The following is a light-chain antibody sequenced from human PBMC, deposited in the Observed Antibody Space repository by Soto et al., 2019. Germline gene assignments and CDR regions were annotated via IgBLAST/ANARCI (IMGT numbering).Light chain of an antibody. J-gene: IGKJ5*01. CDR3: QQYGNSPIT. CDR2: GAS. CDR1: QSVTNNY. V-gene: IGKV3-20*01. Sequence: VLTQSPGALSLSPGERATLSCRASQSVTNNYLAWYQQKPGQAPRLLIDGASSRATGVPDRFSGTGSGTDFTLTISRLEPEDCAVFYCQQYGNSPITFGQGTRLEIK.